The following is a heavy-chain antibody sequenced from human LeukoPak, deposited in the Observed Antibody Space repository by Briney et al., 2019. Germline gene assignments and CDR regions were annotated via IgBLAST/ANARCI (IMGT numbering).Heavy chain of an antibody. CDR3: ARGQGGGSFREDIDY. CDR1: GGSFSGYY. V-gene: IGHV4-34*01. D-gene: IGHD1-26*01. CDR2: INHSGST. J-gene: IGHJ4*02. Sequence: SETLSLTCAVYGGSFSGYYWSWIRQPPGKGLEWIGEINHSGSTNYNPSLKSRVTISVDTSKNQFSLKLSSVTAADTAVYYCARGQGGGSFREDIDYWGQGTLVTVSS.